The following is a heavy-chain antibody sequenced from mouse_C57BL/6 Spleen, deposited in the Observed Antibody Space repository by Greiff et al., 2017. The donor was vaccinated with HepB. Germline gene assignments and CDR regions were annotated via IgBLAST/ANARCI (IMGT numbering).Heavy chain of an antibody. CDR2: INPNDGTT. V-gene: IGHV1-39*01. D-gene: IGHD2-5*01. CDR1: GYSFTDYN. Sequence: EVQLQQPGPELVKPGASVKISCKASGYSFTDYNMNWVKQSNGKSIEWIGVINPNDGTTSYNQKFKGKATLTVDQSSSTAYMQLNSLTSEDSAVYYCASTIVRSFDYWGPGTTVTVSS. CDR3: ASTIVRSFDY. J-gene: IGHJ1*01.